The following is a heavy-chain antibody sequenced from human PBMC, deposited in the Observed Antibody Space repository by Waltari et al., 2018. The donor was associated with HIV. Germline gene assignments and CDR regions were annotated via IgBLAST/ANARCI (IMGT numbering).Heavy chain of an antibody. CDR2: ISSSSSTI. V-gene: IGHV3-48*01. J-gene: IGHJ3*02. CDR3: ARYPPLSCSGGSCHTEAFDI. Sequence: EVQLVESGGGLVQPGGSLRLSCGASGFTFSSYSMNWVLQAPGKGMEWVSYISSSSSTIYYADSVKGRFTISRDNAKNSLYLQMNSLRAEDTAVYYCARYPPLSCSGGSCHTEAFDIWGQGTMVTVSS. D-gene: IGHD2-15*01. CDR1: GFTFSSYS.